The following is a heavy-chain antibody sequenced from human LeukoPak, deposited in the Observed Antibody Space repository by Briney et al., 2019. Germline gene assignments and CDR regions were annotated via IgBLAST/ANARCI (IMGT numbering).Heavy chain of an antibody. CDR3: ARLYYYVSGTYSRYFDY. J-gene: IGHJ4*02. D-gene: IGHD3-10*01. V-gene: IGHV3-53*01. CDR1: GFTVSSIY. Sequence: GGSLRLSCAASGFTVSSIYMTWVRQAPGKGLEWVSIIYSGGTTYYADSVEGRFTISRDNSKNTLYLQMNSLRAEDTAVYYCARLYYYVSGTYSRYFDYWGQGTLVTVSS. CDR2: IYSGGTT.